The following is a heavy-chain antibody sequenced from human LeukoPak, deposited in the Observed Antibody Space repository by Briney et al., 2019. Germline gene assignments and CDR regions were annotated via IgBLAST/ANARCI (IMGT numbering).Heavy chain of an antibody. CDR2: INEDGSST. Sequence: GGSLRLSCAASGYTFSRYWMQWVRQGSGKGLVWVSRINEDGSSTSYAESVRGRFTISRDNAKNTLYLQMNSLRAEDAAVYYCTTETFGARDSWGQGTLVTVSS. D-gene: IGHD3-10*01. V-gene: IGHV3-74*01. CDR3: TTETFGARDS. J-gene: IGHJ4*02. CDR1: GYTFSRYW.